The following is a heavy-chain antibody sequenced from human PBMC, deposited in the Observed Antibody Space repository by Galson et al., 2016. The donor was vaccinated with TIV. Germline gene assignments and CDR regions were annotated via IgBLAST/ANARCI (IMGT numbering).Heavy chain of an antibody. CDR3: ARILESYYFDS. Sequence: LEWVAYISFDGSDKYYAASVKGRFTISRDKSKNSLHLQMDSLRVEDTAFYYCARILESYYFDSWGQGTLVTVSS. CDR2: ISFDGSDK. J-gene: IGHJ4*02. V-gene: IGHV3-30-3*01. D-gene: IGHD5-24*01.